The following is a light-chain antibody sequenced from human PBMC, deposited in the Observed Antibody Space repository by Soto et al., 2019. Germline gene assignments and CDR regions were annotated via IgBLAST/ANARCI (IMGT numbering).Light chain of an antibody. Sequence: QSALTQPRSVSGSLGQSVTISCTGARSDVGGYDFVSWYQQHPGKAPERMVYDVNKRPSGVPDRFSGSKSGNTASLTISGLQADDETDYYCCSYAGSYTYVFGTGTKVTVL. J-gene: IGLJ1*01. CDR3: CSYAGSYTYV. CDR2: DVN. CDR1: RSDVGGYDF. V-gene: IGLV2-11*01.